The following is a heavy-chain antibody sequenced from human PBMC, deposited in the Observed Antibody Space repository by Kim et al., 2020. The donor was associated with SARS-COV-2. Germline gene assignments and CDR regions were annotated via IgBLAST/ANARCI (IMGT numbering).Heavy chain of an antibody. Sequence: SETLSLTCTVSGGSISSSSYYWGWIRQPPGKGLEWIGSIYYSGSTYYNPSLKSRVTISVDTSKNQFSLKLSSVTAADTAVYYCARQRDVLRFLEWGQGTLVTVSS. CDR3: ARQRDVLRFLE. J-gene: IGHJ4*02. V-gene: IGHV4-39*01. D-gene: IGHD3-3*01. CDR2: IYYSGST. CDR1: GGSISSSSYY.